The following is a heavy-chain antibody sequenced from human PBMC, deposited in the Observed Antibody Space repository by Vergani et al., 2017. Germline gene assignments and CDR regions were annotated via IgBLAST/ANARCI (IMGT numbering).Heavy chain of an antibody. CDR2: ISSSSSYI. J-gene: IGHJ4*02. Sequence: EVQLVESGGGLVKPGGSLRLSCAASGFTFSSYSMNWVRQAPGKGLEWVSSISSSSSYIYYADSVKGRFTISRDNAKNSLYLQMNSLRAEDTAVYYCARDVPDPPHYYDSSGYYGYWGQGTLVTVSS. CDR3: ARDVPDPPHYYDSSGYYGY. D-gene: IGHD3-22*01. CDR1: GFTFSSYS. V-gene: IGHV3-21*01.